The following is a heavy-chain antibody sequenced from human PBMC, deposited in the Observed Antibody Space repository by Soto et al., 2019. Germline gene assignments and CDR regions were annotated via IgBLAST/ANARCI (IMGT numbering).Heavy chain of an antibody. CDR1: GFTFSSYS. CDR3: AKKVNSGWGSQSSDY. D-gene: IGHD3-10*01. V-gene: IGHV3-23*01. J-gene: IGHJ4*02. CDR2: FRAGGDDGTT. Sequence: EVHLLESGGGLVQPGGSLRLSCVASGFTFSSYSMSWVRQAPGKGLEWVSGFRAGGDDGTTYYADSVKGRFTISRDNSKNTLFLKMNSGRAKNTAIYSGAKKVNSGWGSQSSDYSGQGPLVTVSS.